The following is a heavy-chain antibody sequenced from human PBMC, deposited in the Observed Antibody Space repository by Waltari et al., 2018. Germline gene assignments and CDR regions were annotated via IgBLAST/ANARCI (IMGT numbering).Heavy chain of an antibody. Sequence: QVQLQQWGAGLLKPSETLSLTCAVYGGSFSGYYWSWIRQPPGKGLEWIGEINHSGSTNYNPSLKSRVTRSVDTSKNQFSLKLSSVTAADTAVYYCARDRFRIAAATAYYYYYVMDVWGQGTTVTVSS. CDR3: ARDRFRIAAATAYYYYYVMDV. CDR2: INHSGST. J-gene: IGHJ6*02. CDR1: GGSFSGYY. D-gene: IGHD6-13*01. V-gene: IGHV4-34*01.